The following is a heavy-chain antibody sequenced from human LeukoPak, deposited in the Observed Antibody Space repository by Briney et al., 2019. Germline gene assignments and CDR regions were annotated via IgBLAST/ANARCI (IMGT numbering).Heavy chain of an antibody. CDR1: GGSISSGSYY. CDR3: ARALYSRSGSYFYWYFDL. Sequence: PSETLSLTCTVSGGSISSGSYYWSWIRQPAGKGLEWIGRIYSSGSTNYNPSLKSRVSISVDTSKNQFSLKLNSLTAADTAVYYCARALYSRSGSYFYWYFDLWGRGTLVTVSS. D-gene: IGHD1-26*01. V-gene: IGHV4-61*02. CDR2: IYSSGST. J-gene: IGHJ2*01.